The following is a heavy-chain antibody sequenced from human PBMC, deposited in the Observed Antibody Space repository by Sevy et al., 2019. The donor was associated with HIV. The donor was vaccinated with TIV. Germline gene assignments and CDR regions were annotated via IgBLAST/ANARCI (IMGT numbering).Heavy chain of an antibody. V-gene: IGHV3-48*01. CDR1: GFPFTSYA. D-gene: IGHD3-10*01. CDR3: VRVSGSGYYYGMDV. J-gene: IGHJ6*02. CDR2: ISSSTSTI. Sequence: GGSLRLSCVASGFPFTSYAMNWVRQAPGKGLEWVSYISSSTSTIFYADSVKGRFTISRDNAKSSLYLQMNSLRAEDMAVYYCVRVSGSGYYYGMDVWGQGTTVTVSS.